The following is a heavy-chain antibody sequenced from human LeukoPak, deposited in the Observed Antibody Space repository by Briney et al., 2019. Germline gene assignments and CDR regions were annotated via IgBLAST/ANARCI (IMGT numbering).Heavy chain of an antibody. D-gene: IGHD2-8*01. CDR1: GGSISSYY. V-gene: IGHV4-4*07. CDR2: IYTSRST. CDR3: ARARYCTNGVCSDKYYFDY. Sequence: SETLSLTCTVSGGSISSYYWSWIRQPAGKGLQWIGRIYTSRSTNYNPSLKSRVTMSIDTSKSQFSLKLSSVTAADTAVYYCARARYCTNGVCSDKYYFDYWGQGTLVTVSS. J-gene: IGHJ4*02.